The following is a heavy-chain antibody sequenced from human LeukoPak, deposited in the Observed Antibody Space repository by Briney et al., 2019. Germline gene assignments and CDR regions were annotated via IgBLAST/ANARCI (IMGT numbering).Heavy chain of an antibody. V-gene: IGHV3-23*01. CDR3: AKDYGSGSYPHFDY. D-gene: IGHD3-10*01. CDR2: ISGSGGST. CDR1: GFTFSSYA. Sequence: PGGSLRVSCAASGFTFSSYAMSWVRQAPGKGLEWVSAISGSGGSTYYADSVKGRFTISRDNSKNTLYLQMNSLRAEDTAVYYCAKDYGSGSYPHFDYWGQGTLVTVSS. J-gene: IGHJ4*02.